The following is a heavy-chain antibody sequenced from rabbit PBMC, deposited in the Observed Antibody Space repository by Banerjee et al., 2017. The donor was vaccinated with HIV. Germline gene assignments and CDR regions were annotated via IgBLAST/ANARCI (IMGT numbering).Heavy chain of an antibody. CDR1: GSDISSNA. Sequence: QEQLVESGGGLVQPEGSLTLTCKASGSDISSNAMCWVRQAPGKGLEWIACINTSSGNTVSATWAKGRFTISRTSSTTVALQMTSLTAADTATYFCARDLAGVIGWNFNLWGPGTLVTVS. CDR3: ARDLAGVIGWNFNL. V-gene: IGHV1S45*01. J-gene: IGHJ4*01. D-gene: IGHD4-1*01. CDR2: INTSSGNT.